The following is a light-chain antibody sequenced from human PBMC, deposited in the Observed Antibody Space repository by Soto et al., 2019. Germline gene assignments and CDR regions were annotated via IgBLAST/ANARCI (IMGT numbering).Light chain of an antibody. V-gene: IGLV2-18*02. CDR3: SSFTSSNTYV. J-gene: IGLJ1*01. CDR2: DVN. Sequence: QSALTQPPSVSGSPGQSVAISCTGTSIDIGAYNRVSWYQQPPGTAPKLMIYDVNNRPSGVPDRFSGSKSGNTASLTISGLQADDEADYYCSSFTSSNTYVFGTGTKLTVL. CDR1: SIDIGAYNR.